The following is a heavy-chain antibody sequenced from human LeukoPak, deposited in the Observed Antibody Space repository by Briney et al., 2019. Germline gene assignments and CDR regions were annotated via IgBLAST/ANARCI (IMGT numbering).Heavy chain of an antibody. Sequence: GGSLRLSCAASGITFGSYWMTWVRQAPGKGLECVANIKPDGSEKHYVDSVEGRFTISRDNAKNSLFLEMNSLRAEDTAVYYCARLGYCSAGSCYSLDYWGQGTLVTVSS. CDR2: IKPDGSEK. D-gene: IGHD2-15*01. V-gene: IGHV3-7*05. CDR1: GITFGSYW. CDR3: ARLGYCSAGSCYSLDY. J-gene: IGHJ4*02.